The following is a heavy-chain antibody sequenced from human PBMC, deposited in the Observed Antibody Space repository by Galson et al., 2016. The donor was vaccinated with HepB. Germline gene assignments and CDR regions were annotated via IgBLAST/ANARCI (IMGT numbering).Heavy chain of an antibody. CDR1: GFTLSHFG. V-gene: IGHV3-33*01. D-gene: IGHD6-19*01. Sequence: SLRLSCAASGFTLSHFGLHWVRRAPGKGLEWVAMIWYDGSKKYYADSVKGRFTISRDNSKNTLYLQMNSLRAEDTGVYYCARERIAVAGPHYYFYAMDVWGQGTTVTVSS. J-gene: IGHJ6*02. CDR2: IWYDGSKK. CDR3: ARERIAVAGPHYYFYAMDV.